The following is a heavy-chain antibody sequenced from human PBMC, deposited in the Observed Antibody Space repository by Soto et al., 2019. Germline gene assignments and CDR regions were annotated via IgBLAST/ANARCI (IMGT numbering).Heavy chain of an antibody. Sequence: PGGSLRLSCAASGFTFSTAWINCVRQAPGKGLEWVGRIKSQVNGGTPDFAAPVRGRFAISRDDSRSMVYLQMNRLKTEDTAVYYCTTDSYFTSKLVRFDYWGLGTLVTVSS. CDR2: IKSQVNGGTP. J-gene: IGHJ4*01. V-gene: IGHV3-15*07. CDR3: TTDSYFTSKLVRFDY. CDR1: GFTFSTAW. D-gene: IGHD2-21*01.